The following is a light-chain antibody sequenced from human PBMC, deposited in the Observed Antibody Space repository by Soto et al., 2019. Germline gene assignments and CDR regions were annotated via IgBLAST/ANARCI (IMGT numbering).Light chain of an antibody. CDR1: QGISSY. Sequence: AIRMTQSPSSLSASPGDRVTITCRASQGISSYLAWYQQKPGKAPKLLIYAASTLQSGVPSRFSGSGSGTDFTLTISCLQPEDFATYYCQQYYSYPSITFGQGTRLE. V-gene: IGKV1-8*01. CDR2: AAS. J-gene: IGKJ5*01. CDR3: QQYYSYPSIT.